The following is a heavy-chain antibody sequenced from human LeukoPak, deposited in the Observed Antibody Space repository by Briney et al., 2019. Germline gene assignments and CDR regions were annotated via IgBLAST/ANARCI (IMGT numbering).Heavy chain of an antibody. Sequence: PGRSLRLSCAASGFTFSSYGMHWVRQAPGKGLEWVAVIWYDGSNKDYADSVKGRFTISRDNSKNTVYLQMNSLRVEDTAVYYCANNFDYWGQGTLVTVSS. V-gene: IGHV3-33*06. CDR2: IWYDGSNK. J-gene: IGHJ4*02. CDR3: ANNFDY. CDR1: GFTFSSYG.